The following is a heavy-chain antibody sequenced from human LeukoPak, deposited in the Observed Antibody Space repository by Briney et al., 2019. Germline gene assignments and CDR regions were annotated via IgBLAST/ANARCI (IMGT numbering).Heavy chain of an antibody. CDR1: GFIFTNYA. J-gene: IGHJ4*02. Sequence: GGSLRLSCAASGFIFTNYAMHWVRQAPGERPERVAVISVDGKSIFYTDSVKGRFTISRDNSKNTLYLQMNSLRAEDTAVYYCARDWEDSGSYGYFDYWGQGTLVTVSS. D-gene: IGHD1-26*01. CDR2: ISVDGKSI. CDR3: ARDWEDSGSYGYFDY. V-gene: IGHV3-30*04.